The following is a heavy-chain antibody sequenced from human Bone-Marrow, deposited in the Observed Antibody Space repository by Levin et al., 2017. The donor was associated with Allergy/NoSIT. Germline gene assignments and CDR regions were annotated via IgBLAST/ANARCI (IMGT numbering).Heavy chain of an antibody. Sequence: SVKVSCKASGGTFSSYAISWVRQAPGQGLEWMGGIIPIFGTANYAQKFQGRVTITADESTSTAYMELSSLRSEDTAVYYCARDRVSVAAWMYYYYYYGMDVWGQGTTVTVSS. J-gene: IGHJ6*02. V-gene: IGHV1-69*13. D-gene: IGHD6-6*01. CDR2: IIPIFGTA. CDR3: ARDRVSVAAWMYYYYYYGMDV. CDR1: GGTFSSYA.